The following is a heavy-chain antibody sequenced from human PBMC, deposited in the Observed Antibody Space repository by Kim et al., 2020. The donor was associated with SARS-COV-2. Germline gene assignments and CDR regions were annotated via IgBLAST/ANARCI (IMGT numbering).Heavy chain of an antibody. V-gene: IGHV3-7*01. CDR1: GFTFSSYW. CDR3: ARDRAPRGYSGYDLN. J-gene: IGHJ4*02. Sequence: GGSLRLSCAVSGFTFSSYWMTWVRQAPGKGLEWVANIKEDGSEKYYVDSVKDRFTISRDNAKNSLYLQMNSLRAEDTAVYYCARDRAPRGYSGYDLNWGQGTLVTVSS. D-gene: IGHD5-12*01. CDR2: IKEDGSEK.